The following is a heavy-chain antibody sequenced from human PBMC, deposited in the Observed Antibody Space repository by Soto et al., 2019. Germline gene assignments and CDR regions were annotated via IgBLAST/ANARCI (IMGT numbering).Heavy chain of an antibody. CDR2: IIPILGIA. CDR3: ARPQDIVVVPARRGYYYYYGMDV. J-gene: IGHJ6*02. D-gene: IGHD2-2*01. CDR1: GGTFSSYA. V-gene: IGHV1-69*10. Sequence: ASVKVSCKASGGTFSSYAISWVRQAPGQGLEWMGGIIPILGIANYAQKFQGRVTITADKSTSTAYMELSSLRSEDTAVYYCARPQDIVVVPARRGYYYYYGMDVWGQGTTVTVSS.